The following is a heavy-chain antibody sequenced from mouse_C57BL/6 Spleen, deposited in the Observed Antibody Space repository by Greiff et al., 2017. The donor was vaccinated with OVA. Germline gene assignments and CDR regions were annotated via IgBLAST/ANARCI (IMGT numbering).Heavy chain of an antibody. CDR3: ATYYSNPAWFAY. CDR2: IYPGDGDT. J-gene: IGHJ3*01. CDR1: GYAFSSSW. V-gene: IGHV1-82*01. D-gene: IGHD2-5*01. Sequence: QVQLQQSGPELVKPGASVKISCKASGYAFSSSWMNWVKQRPGKGLEWIGRIYPGDGDTNYNGKFKGKATLTADKSSSTAYMQLSSLTSEDSAVYSGATYYSNPAWFAYWGQGTLVTVSA.